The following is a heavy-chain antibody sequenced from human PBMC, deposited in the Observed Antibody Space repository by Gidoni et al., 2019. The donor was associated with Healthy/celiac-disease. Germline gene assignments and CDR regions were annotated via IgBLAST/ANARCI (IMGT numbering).Heavy chain of an antibody. Sequence: QLQLQESGPGLVKPSETLSLTCTVSGGSISSSSYYWGWIRQPPGKGLEWIGSIYYSGSTYYNPSLKSRVTISVDTSKNQFSLKLSSVTAADTAVYYCARLVGPSQLWYDSSGYVGPDYWGQGTLVTVSS. CDR3: ARLVGPSQLWYDSSGYVGPDY. CDR2: IYYSGST. V-gene: IGHV4-39*01. CDR1: GGSISSSSYY. J-gene: IGHJ4*02. D-gene: IGHD3-22*01.